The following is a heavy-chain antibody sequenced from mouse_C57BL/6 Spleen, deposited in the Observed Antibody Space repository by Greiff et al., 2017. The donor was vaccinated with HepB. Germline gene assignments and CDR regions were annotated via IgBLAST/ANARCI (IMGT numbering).Heavy chain of an antibody. CDR2: INPGSGGT. Sequence: VQGVESGAELVRPGTSVKVSCKASGYAFTNYLIEWVKQRPGQGLEWIGVINPGSGGTNYNEKFKGKATLTADKSSSTAYMQLSSLTSEDSAVYFCARSIYYGSSYLFDYWGQGTTLTVSS. J-gene: IGHJ2*01. CDR3: ARSIYYGSSYLFDY. CDR1: GYAFTNYL. D-gene: IGHD1-1*01. V-gene: IGHV1-54*01.